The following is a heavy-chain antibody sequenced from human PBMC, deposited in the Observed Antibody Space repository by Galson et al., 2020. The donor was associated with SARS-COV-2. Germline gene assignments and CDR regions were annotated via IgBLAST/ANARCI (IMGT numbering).Heavy chain of an antibody. CDR1: GGSLSSSS. CDR2: ITPILGTP. D-gene: IGHD1-26*01. CDR3: SRWTRLGATSRFYFDS. J-gene: IGHJ4*02. Sequence: SVKVSCKASGGSLSSSSINWLRQAPGQGLEWMGGITPILGTPNYAAKFQGRLTISADTSSNTVYMHLSSLTYDDTALYYCSRWTRLGATSRFYFDSWGQGTLVTVSS. V-gene: IGHV1-69*10.